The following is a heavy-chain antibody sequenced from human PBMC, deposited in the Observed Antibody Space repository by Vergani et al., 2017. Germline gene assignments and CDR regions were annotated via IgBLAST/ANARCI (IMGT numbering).Heavy chain of an antibody. D-gene: IGHD2-2*01. CDR2: IYYSGST. CDR1: GGSISSSSYY. Sequence: QLQLQESGPGLVKPSETLSLTCTVSGGSISSSSYYWGWIRQPPRKGLEWIGSIYYSGSTYYNPSLKSRVTISVDTSKNQFSLKLSSVTAADTAVYYCARVXPCSSTSCYFYYYYYMDVWGKGTTVTVSS. V-gene: IGHV4-39*07. CDR3: ARVXPCSSTSCYFYYYYYMDV. J-gene: IGHJ6*03.